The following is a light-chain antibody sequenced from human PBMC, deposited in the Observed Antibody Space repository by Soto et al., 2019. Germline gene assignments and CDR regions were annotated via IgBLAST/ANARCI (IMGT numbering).Light chain of an antibody. Sequence: EIVLTQYPGTLYSSPGERATLSCRASQSVSSSYLAWYQQKPGQAPRLLIYGASSRATGIPDRFSGSGSGTDFTLTITRLEPEDFAVYCCQHHGSSGYYFGEGTKLEIK. CDR2: GAS. V-gene: IGKV3-20*01. J-gene: IGKJ2*01. CDR3: QHHGSSGYY. CDR1: QSVSSSY.